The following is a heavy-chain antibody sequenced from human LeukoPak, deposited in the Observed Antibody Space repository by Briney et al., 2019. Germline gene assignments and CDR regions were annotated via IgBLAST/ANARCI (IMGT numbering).Heavy chain of an antibody. D-gene: IGHD2-2*01. CDR3: ARTSSKDYGMDV. J-gene: IGHJ6*02. CDR2: IYHSGST. Sequence: SSETLSLTCTVSGYSISSGYYWGWIRQPPGKGLEWIRSIYHSGSTYYNPSLKSRVTISVDTSKNQFSLKLSSVTAADTAVYYCARTSSKDYGMDVWGQGTTVTVSS. CDR1: GYSISSGYY. V-gene: IGHV4-38-2*02.